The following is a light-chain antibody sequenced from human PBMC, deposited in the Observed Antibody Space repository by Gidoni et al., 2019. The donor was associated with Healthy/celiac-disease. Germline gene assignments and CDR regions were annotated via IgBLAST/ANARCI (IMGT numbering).Light chain of an antibody. Sequence: DIQMTQSPSSLSASVGDRVTITCRASQSISSYINWYQQKPGKAPKLLIYAASSLQSGVPSRFSGSGSGKDFTLTISSLQPEDFATYYCQQSYSTPETFGQGTKLEIK. J-gene: IGKJ2*01. CDR2: AAS. CDR3: QQSYSTPET. CDR1: QSISSY. V-gene: IGKV1-39*01.